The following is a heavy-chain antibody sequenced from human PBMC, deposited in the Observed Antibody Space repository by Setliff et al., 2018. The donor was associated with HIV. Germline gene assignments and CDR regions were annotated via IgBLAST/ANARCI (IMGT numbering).Heavy chain of an antibody. J-gene: IGHJ5*02. D-gene: IGHD2-2*01. V-gene: IGHV4-59*01. Sequence: PSETLSLTCIVSGASISSDTWSWIRQPPGKGLQWIGFIYNSEMINYNPSLKSRVSMSLDTSKNQFSLKLTSLTAADTAVYYCARGGTSSNWFDPWGQGTLVTVSS. CDR1: GASISSDT. CDR3: ARGGTSSNWFDP. CDR2: IYNSEMI.